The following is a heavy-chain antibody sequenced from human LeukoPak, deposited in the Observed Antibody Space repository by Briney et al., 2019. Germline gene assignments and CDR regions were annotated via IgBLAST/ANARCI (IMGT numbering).Heavy chain of an antibody. CDR1: GFTFSSYA. D-gene: IGHD4-23*01. CDR2: ISGSGGST. J-gene: IGHJ6*02. Sequence: GGSLRLSCAASGFTFSSYAMSWVRQAPGKGLEWGSAISGSGGSTYYADSVKGRFTISRDNSKNTLYLQMNSLRAEDTALFYCAKYGGDYYYYYGMDVWGQGTTVTVSS. CDR3: AKYGGDYYYYYGMDV. V-gene: IGHV3-23*01.